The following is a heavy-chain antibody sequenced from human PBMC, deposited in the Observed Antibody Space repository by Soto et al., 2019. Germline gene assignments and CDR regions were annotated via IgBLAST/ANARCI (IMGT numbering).Heavy chain of an antibody. J-gene: IGHJ5*02. CDR2: ITSSSTYI. D-gene: IGHD4-17*01. Sequence: GSLRLSCASSGFTFSSFAMSWVRQAPGKGLEWVSSITSSSTYIYYADSVKGRFTISRDNAKNSLYLQMNSLRAEDTAVYYCAREADYVNWFDPWGQGTLVTVSS. V-gene: IGHV3-21*01. CDR1: GFTFSSFA. CDR3: AREADYVNWFDP.